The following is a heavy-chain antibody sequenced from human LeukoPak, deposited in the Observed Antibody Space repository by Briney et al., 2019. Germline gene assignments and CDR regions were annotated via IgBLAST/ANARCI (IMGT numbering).Heavy chain of an antibody. CDR3: AELGITMIGGV. CDR2: IRFDGSHT. Sequence: QAGESLRLFCGASGFIFDTHDMHWVRQAPGKGLEWVAFIRFDGSHTYYADSVRGRFTITRDNAKNSLYLQMNSLRAEDTAVYYGAELGITMIGGVWGKGTTVTISS. CDR1: GFIFDTHD. J-gene: IGHJ6*04. D-gene: IGHD3-10*02. V-gene: IGHV3-30*02.